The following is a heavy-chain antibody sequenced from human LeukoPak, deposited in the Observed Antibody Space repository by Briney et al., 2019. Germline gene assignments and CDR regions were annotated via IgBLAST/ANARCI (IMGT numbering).Heavy chain of an antibody. V-gene: IGHV5-51*01. J-gene: IGHJ4*02. Sequence: RGESLKISCKGSGFTFTSYWIAWVRQMPGKGLEWMGFIYPVDSDTRYSPSFQGQVSISADKSISTAYLQWSSLKASDTAIYYCARWDGSTIDFWGQGTLVAVPS. D-gene: IGHD1-26*01. CDR3: ARWDGSTIDF. CDR1: GFTFTSYW. CDR2: IYPVDSDT.